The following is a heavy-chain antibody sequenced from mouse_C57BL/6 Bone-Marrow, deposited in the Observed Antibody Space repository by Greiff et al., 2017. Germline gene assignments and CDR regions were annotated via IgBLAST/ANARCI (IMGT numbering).Heavy chain of an antibody. V-gene: IGHV5-12*01. CDR2: ISNGGGST. D-gene: IGHD2-3*01. J-gene: IGHJ4*01. CDR1: GFTFSDYY. Sequence: EVQVVESGGGLVQPGGSLKLSCAASGFTFSDYYMYWVRQTPEKRLEWVAYISNGGGSTYYPDTVKGRFTISRDNAKNTLYLQMSRLKSEDTAMYYCARQGGYYEWYAMDYWGQGTSVTVSS. CDR3: ARQGGYYEWYAMDY.